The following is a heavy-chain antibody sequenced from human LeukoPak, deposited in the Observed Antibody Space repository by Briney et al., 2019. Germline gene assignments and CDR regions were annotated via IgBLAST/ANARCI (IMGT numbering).Heavy chain of an antibody. J-gene: IGHJ6*02. CDR3: ARGLGAMGYYYYGMDV. V-gene: IGHV4-59*01. D-gene: IGHD5-18*01. Sequence: SETLSLTCTVSGGSISSYHWSWIRQPPGKGLEWIGYIYYSGSTNYNPSLKSRVTISVDTSKNQFSLKLSSVTAADTAVYYCARGLGAMGYYYYGMDVWGQGTTVTVSS. CDR1: GGSISSYH. CDR2: IYYSGST.